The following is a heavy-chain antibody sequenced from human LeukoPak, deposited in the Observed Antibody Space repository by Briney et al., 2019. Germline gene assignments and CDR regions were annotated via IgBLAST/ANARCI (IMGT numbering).Heavy chain of an antibody. D-gene: IGHD3-3*01. V-gene: IGHV3-48*01. CDR2: ISSSSSTI. J-gene: IGHJ4*02. CDR3: ASLRFLEWLLYTSVDY. Sequence: GGSLRLSCAASGFTFSSYSMNWVRQAPGKGLEWVSYISSSSSTIYYADSVKGRFTISRDNSKNTLYLQMNSLRAEDTAVYYCASLRFLEWLLYTSVDYWGQGTLVTVSS. CDR1: GFTFSSYS.